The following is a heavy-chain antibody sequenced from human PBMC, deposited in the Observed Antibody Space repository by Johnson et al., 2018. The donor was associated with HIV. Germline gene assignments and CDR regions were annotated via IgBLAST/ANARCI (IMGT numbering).Heavy chain of an antibody. CDR3: ARDNEDIVLVGAFDI. CDR1: GFTFSSYG. V-gene: IGHV3-30*19. Sequence: VHLVESGGGVVQPGRSLRLSCAASGFTFSSYGMHWVRQAPGKGLEWVAVIWYDGSNKDYADSVKGRFTISRDNSKNTLYLQMDSLRAEETAVYYCARDNEDIVLVGAFDIWGQGTMVTVSS. D-gene: IGHD2-8*02. J-gene: IGHJ3*02. CDR2: IWYDGSNK.